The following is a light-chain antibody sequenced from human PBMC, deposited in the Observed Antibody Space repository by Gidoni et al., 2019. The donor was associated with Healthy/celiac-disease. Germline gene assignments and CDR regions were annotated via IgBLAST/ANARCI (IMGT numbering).Light chain of an antibody. J-gene: IGLJ2*01. Sequence: GTSSDVGSYNLVSWYQQHPGKAPKLMIYEGSKRPSGVSNRFSGSKSGNTASLTLSGLQAEDEADYYCCSYAGSSTYVVFGGGTKLTVL. CDR2: EGS. CDR3: CSYAGSSTYVV. CDR1: SSDVGSYNL. V-gene: IGLV2-23*01.